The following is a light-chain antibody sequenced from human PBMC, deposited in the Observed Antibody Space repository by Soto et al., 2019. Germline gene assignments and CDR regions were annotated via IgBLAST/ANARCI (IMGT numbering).Light chain of an antibody. CDR2: GAS. V-gene: IGKV3-20*01. CDR1: QSVSSSY. J-gene: IGKJ4*01. CDR3: HQYDSSPLT. Sequence: EIVLTQSPGTLSLSPGERATLSCRASQSVSSSYLAWYQQKPGQAPRLLIYGASSRATGIPDRFSGSGSVTDLTLTISRLEPEDFAVYSCHQYDSSPLTFGGGTKVEIK.